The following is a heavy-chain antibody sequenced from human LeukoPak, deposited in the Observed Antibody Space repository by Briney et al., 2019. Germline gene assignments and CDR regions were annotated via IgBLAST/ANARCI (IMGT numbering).Heavy chain of an antibody. CDR1: GYTFTGSY. Sequence: ASVKVSCKASGYTFTGSYIHWVRQAPEQGLEWMGWMNPNSAGTNYAQKFQGRVTMTRDTSIRTAYMELSSLRSDDTAVYYFARQITPLVTTFDVWGQGTMVTVSS. J-gene: IGHJ3*01. V-gene: IGHV1-2*02. D-gene: IGHD3-9*01. CDR3: ARQITPLVTTFDV. CDR2: MNPNSAGT.